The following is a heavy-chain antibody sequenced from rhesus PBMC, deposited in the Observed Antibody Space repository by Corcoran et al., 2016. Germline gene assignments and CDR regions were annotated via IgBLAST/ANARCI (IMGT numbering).Heavy chain of an antibody. V-gene: IGHV1-138*01. CDR3: ARARGNSLDV. CDR1: GYTFTDYY. Sequence: QVQLVQSGAEVKKPGASVKVSCKASGYTFTDYYMPWVRQAPGQGLEWMGRIHPNTGGTDCAQKCQDRVPMTRDTSTGTAYMELSSLRSEDTAVYYCARARGNSLDVWGRGVLVTVSS. CDR2: IHPNTGGT. J-gene: IGHJ5-2*02.